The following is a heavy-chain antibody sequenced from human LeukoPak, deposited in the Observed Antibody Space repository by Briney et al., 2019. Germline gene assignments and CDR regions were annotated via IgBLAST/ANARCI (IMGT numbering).Heavy chain of an antibody. CDR2: ISYDGSNK. CDR3: ARDHYYYDILTSRRVYYYYGMDV. V-gene: IGHV3-30-3*01. D-gene: IGHD3-9*01. J-gene: IGHJ6*02. CDR1: GFTFSSYA. Sequence: GGSLRLSCAASGFTFSSYAMPWVRQAPGKGLEWVAVISYDGSNKYYADSVKGRFTISRDNSKNTLYLQMNSLRAEDTAVYYCARDHYYYDILTSRRVYYYYGMDVWGQGTTVTVSS.